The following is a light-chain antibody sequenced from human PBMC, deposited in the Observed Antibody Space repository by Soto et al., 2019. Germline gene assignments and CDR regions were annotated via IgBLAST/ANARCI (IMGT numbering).Light chain of an antibody. V-gene: IGLV2-14*01. CDR2: EVT. J-gene: IGLJ1*01. CDR3: TSYTNRATLGV. CDR1: NSDIGGYNL. Sequence: QSALTQPGSVSGSPGQSMTISCTGTNSDIGGYNLVSWFQHHPGKAPKLVIYEVTHRPSGISNRFSGSKSGNTASLTISGLQAEDEASYYCTSYTNRATLGVFGTGTKLTVL.